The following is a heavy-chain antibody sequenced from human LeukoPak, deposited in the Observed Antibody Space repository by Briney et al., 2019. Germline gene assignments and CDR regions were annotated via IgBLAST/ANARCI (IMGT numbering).Heavy chain of an antibody. CDR1: GGSINTYY. V-gene: IGHV4-34*01. CDR2: INHSGST. Sequence: SETLSLTCTVSGGSINTYYWSWIRQPPGKGLEWIGEINHSGSTNYNPSLKSRVTISVDTSKNQFSLKLSSVTAADTAVYYCARVFWYDSSGYTYYYGMDVWGQGTTVTVSS. J-gene: IGHJ6*02. D-gene: IGHD3-22*01. CDR3: ARVFWYDSSGYTYYYGMDV.